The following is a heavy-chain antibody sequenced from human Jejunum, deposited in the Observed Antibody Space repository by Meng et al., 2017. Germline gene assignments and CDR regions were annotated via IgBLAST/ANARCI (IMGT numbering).Heavy chain of an antibody. CDR3: AREIGEYSYGYVDY. V-gene: IGHV1-69*01. Sequence: LVPPCADEKKPGSSVEVSCNASGDTLSSHAISRVPRAPGIRLVWVVEINPIIGTANYSQKFQGRVSITADESTSTAYMELSSRIAEDTAVYYCAREIGEYSYGYVDYWGQGTLVTVSS. J-gene: IGHJ4*02. CDR2: INPIIGTA. CDR1: GDTLSSHA. D-gene: IGHD5-18*01.